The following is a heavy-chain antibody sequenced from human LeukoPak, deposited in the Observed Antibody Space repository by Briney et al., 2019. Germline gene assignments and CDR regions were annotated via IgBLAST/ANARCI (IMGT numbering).Heavy chain of an antibody. V-gene: IGHV1-69*13. CDR3: ARSNVNSYCSSTSCYPIDFDY. CDR2: IIPIFGTA. Sequence: SVTVSCTASGGTFSSYAISWVRQAPGQGLEWMGGIIPIFGTANYAQKFQGRVTITADESTSTAYMELSSLRSEDTAEYYCARSNVNSYCSSTSCYPIDFDYWGQGTLVTVSS. CDR1: GGTFSSYA. D-gene: IGHD2-2*01. J-gene: IGHJ4*02.